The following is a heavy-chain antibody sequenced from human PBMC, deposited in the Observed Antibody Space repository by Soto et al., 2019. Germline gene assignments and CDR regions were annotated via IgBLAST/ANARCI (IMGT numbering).Heavy chain of an antibody. J-gene: IGHJ4*02. CDR3: TRVLLGGYYGSDFDF. CDR1: GFRFSSYG. Sequence: EVLLVGSGGGPVKPGGSLRLSCTASGFRFSSYGMNWVGQAPGKGLEWVSSISSGSSFIYYADSVKGRFTISRDNAKNSLYLQMNSLRADDTAIYYCTRVLLGGYYGSDFDFWGQGTQVTVSS. D-gene: IGHD1-26*01. V-gene: IGHV3-21*01. CDR2: ISSGSSFI.